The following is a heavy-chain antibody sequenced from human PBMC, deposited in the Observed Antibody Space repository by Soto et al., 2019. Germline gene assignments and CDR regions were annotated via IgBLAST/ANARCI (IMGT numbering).Heavy chain of an antibody. J-gene: IGHJ4*02. Sequence: SVKVSCKASGFTFINSAIQWVRQARGQRLEWMGWIVVGSGHINYAQKFQERLSITRDMSTSTAYMELSSLTSDDTAMYFCAGGPLVVLNYFESWGQGTLVTVSS. V-gene: IGHV1-58*02. CDR3: AGGPLVVLNYFES. CDR1: GFTFINSA. CDR2: IVVGSGHI.